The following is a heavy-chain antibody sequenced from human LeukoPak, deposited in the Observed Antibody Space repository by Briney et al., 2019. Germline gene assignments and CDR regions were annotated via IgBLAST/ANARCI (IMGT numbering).Heavy chain of an antibody. CDR3: AKNSGYYRLDS. D-gene: IGHD5-12*01. Sequence: PGGSLRLSCAASGFAFNNFWMTWIRQAPGKGLEWVACISKDETHRQYADPLRGRFTISRDNAKNLLYLQMSSLRADDTAMYYCAKNSGYYRLDSWGQSTLVIVSS. CDR2: ISKDETHR. CDR1: GFAFNNFW. J-gene: IGHJ4*02. V-gene: IGHV3-7*01.